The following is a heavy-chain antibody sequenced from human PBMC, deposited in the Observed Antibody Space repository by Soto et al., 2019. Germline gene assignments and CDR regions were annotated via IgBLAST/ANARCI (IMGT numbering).Heavy chain of an antibody. CDR3: ARLNRVRQWLGRYYYYYGMDV. D-gene: IGHD6-19*01. CDR1: GFTFSSYW. CDR2: IKQDGSEK. V-gene: IGHV3-7*01. Sequence: GGSLRLSCAASGFTFSSYWMSWVRQAPGKGLEWVANIKQDGSEKYYVDSVKGRFTISRDNAKNSLYLQMNSLRAEDTAVYYCARLNRVRQWLGRYYYYYGMDVWGQGTTVTVSS. J-gene: IGHJ6*02.